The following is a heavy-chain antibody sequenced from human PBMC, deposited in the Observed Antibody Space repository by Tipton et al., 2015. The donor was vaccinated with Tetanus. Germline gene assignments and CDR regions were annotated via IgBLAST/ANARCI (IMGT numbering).Heavy chain of an antibody. V-gene: IGHV4-30-4*01. CDR3: ARGWSECSSWSCSPFDS. CDR2: IYYSGST. J-gene: IGHJ4*02. D-gene: IGHD2-2*01. Sequence: TLSLTCSVSGASIKNSPYFWNWIRHSPGKGLEWIGYIYYSGSTFYSPSLTGRVSMSLDTSKQQFSLSLTSATAADTAVYYCARGWSECSSWSCSPFDSWGQGTLVTVSS. CDR1: GASIKNSPYF.